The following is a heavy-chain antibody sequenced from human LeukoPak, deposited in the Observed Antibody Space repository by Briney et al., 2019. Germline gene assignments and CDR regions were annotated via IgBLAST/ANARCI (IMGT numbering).Heavy chain of an antibody. Sequence: SQTLSLTCALSGDIVSSKSAAWHWIRQSPSRGLEWLGRTYYRSKWYNDYAVSVESRITINPDTSKNQFSLQLNSVTPEDTAVYYCARGSQSSRWFDPWGQGTLVTVSS. CDR1: GDIVSSKSAA. CDR3: ARGSQSSRWFDP. CDR2: TYYRSKWYN. V-gene: IGHV6-1*01. J-gene: IGHJ5*02. D-gene: IGHD6-6*01.